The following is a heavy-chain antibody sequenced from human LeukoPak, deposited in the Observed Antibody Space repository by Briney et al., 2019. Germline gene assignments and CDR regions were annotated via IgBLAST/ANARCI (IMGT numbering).Heavy chain of an antibody. CDR1: GCIHNRYS. Sequence: GGPLRLFCADSGCIHNRYSMNGVREATGKGLEGFSYIYSSSSTIYYADSVKGRFTISRDNAMNSLYLQMNSLRAADTAVYYCAKDARAIVGVTNNFDYWGQGTLVTVSS. D-gene: IGHD1-26*01. V-gene: IGHV3-48*04. J-gene: IGHJ4*02. CDR2: IYSSSSTI. CDR3: AKDARAIVGVTNNFDY.